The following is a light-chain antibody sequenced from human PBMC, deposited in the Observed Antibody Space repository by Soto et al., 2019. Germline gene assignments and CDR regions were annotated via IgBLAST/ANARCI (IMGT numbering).Light chain of an antibody. V-gene: IGLV2-14*03. CDR1: SSDVGGYNY. J-gene: IGLJ1*01. CDR3: SSYTTSNTRQIV. CDR2: DVS. Sequence: QSVLTQPASVSGSPGQSITISCTGTSSDVGGYNYVSWYQHHPGKAPKLIIYDVSNRPSGVSNRFSGSKSDNTPSLTISGLQPEAEGDYYCSSYTTSNTRQIVFGTGTKVTVL.